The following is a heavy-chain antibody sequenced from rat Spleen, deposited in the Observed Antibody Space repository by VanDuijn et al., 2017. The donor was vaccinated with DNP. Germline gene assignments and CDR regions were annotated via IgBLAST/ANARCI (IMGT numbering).Heavy chain of an antibody. CDR3: ARWSRYFDY. V-gene: IGHV3-1*01. Sequence: EVQLQESGPGLVKPSQSLSLTCSVTGYSITSNYWNWLRKFPGNKMEYIGHISYSGSTNYNPSLKSRFSITRDTSKNQFFLQLNSVTTEDTATYYCARWSRYFDYWGQGVMVTVSS. J-gene: IGHJ2*01. CDR1: GYSITSNY. CDR2: ISYSGST.